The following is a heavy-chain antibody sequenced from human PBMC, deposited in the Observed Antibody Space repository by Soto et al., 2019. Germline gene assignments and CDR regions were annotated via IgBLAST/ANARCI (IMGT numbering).Heavy chain of an antibody. CDR3: ARDFGTY. CDR1: GFTFNSHT. Sequence: EVQLVESGGDLVQPGGSLGLSCAASGFTFNSHTMNWVRQAPGKGLEWLAYISDSSATIYYADSVKGRFTISRDNAKNSLYLQMKSLRAEDTAVYYCARDFGTYWGQGTLVTVSS. CDR2: ISDSSATI. D-gene: IGHD1-1*01. V-gene: IGHV3-48*01. J-gene: IGHJ4*02.